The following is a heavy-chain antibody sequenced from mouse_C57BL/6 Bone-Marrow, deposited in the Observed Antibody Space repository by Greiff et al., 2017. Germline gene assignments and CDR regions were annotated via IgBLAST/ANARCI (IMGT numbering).Heavy chain of an antibody. CDR2: IYPGSGNT. CDR3: ARHGDGYCYYAMDY. CDR1: GYTFTDYY. Sequence: QVQLQQSGAELVRPGASVKLSCKASGYTFTDYYINWVKQRPGQGLEWIARIYPGSGNTYYNEKFKGKSTLTAEKSSSTAYMQLSSLTSEDSAVDFCARHGDGYCYYAMDYWGQGTSVTVSS. J-gene: IGHJ4*01. V-gene: IGHV1-76*01. D-gene: IGHD2-3*01.